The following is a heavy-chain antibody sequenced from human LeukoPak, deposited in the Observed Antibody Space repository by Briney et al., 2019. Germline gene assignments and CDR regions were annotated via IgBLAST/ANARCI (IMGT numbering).Heavy chain of an antibody. D-gene: IGHD3-3*01. CDR1: GGSFSGYY. CDR2: INHSGST. CDR3: ARVYYDFWSGSKGLDY. V-gene: IGHV4-34*01. J-gene: IGHJ4*02. Sequence: SETLSLTCAVYGGSFSGYYWSRIRQPPGKGLEWIGEINHSGSTNYNPSLKSRVTISVDTSKNQFSLKLSSVTAADTAVYYCARVYYDFWSGSKGLDYWGQGTLVTVSS.